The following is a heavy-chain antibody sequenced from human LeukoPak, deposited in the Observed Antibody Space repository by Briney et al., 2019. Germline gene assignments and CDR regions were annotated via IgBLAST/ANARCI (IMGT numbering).Heavy chain of an antibody. CDR1: GYTFTSYD. CDR2: MNPNSGAT. D-gene: IGHD3-22*01. CDR3: ARDRSFYYYDSSGYQE. V-gene: IGHV1-8*01. J-gene: IGHJ4*02. Sequence: GASVNVSCKASGYTFTSYDFNWLRQATGQGPEWMGWMNPNSGATGYAQKLQGRVTMTTDTSTSTAYMELRSLRSDDTAVYYCARDRSFYYYDSSGYQEWGQGTLVTVSS.